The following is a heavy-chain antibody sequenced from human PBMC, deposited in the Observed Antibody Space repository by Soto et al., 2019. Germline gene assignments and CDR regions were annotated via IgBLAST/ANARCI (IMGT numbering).Heavy chain of an antibody. CDR1: GGTFSSYA. V-gene: IGHV1-69*01. J-gene: IGHJ6*02. CDR3: ARGSIVVGPAAIYYYYGMDV. D-gene: IGHD2-2*02. Sequence: QVQLVQSGAEVKKPGSSVKVSCKASGGTFSSYAISWVRQAPGQGLEWMGGIISIFGTANYAQKFQGRVTITADEATTTAYMELSRMSSGDTAVYYCARGSIVVGPAAIYYYYGMDVWGQGTTVTVSS. CDR2: IISIFGTA.